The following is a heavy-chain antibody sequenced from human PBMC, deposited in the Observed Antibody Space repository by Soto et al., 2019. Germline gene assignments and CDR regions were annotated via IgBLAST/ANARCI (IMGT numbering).Heavy chain of an antibody. Sequence: QVQLAESGGGVVQPGRSLRLSCAASGFSFNNHGMHWVRQAPGKGLEWVAVIWYDGSYKYYADSVKGRFTISRDNSKNTLYLQMNSLRAEDTALYYCARDGYGFGKGYYLDHWGQGTLVTVSS. J-gene: IGHJ4*02. D-gene: IGHD5-18*01. CDR3: ARDGYGFGKGYYLDH. CDR1: GFSFNNHG. CDR2: IWYDGSYK. V-gene: IGHV3-33*01.